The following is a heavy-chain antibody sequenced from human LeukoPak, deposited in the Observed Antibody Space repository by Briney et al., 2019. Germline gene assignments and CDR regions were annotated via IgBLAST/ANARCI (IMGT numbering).Heavy chain of an antibody. J-gene: IGHJ4*02. D-gene: IGHD3-3*01. Sequence: PGRSLSLSCAVSGFTLRSYDMSWVRQAPGKGLEWVSAISCSGGSTYYADSVKGRFTISRDNSKNTLYLQMNSLRDEDTAVYYCAKFEFWFWGQGTLVTVSS. CDR1: GFTLRSYD. CDR3: AKFEFWF. V-gene: IGHV3-23*01. CDR2: ISCSGGST.